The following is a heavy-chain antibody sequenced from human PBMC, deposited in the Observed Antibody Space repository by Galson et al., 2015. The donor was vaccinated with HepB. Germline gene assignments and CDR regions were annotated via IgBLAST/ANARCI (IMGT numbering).Heavy chain of an antibody. CDR2: IYYSGST. D-gene: IGHD6-6*01. CDR3: ARDRYSSSSYYYYGMDV. J-gene: IGHJ6*02. V-gene: IGHV4-59*01. Sequence: SETLSLTCTVSGGSISSYYWSWIRQPPGKGLEWIGYIYYSGSTNYNPSLKSRVTISVDTSKNQFSLKLSSVTAADTAVYYCARDRYSSSSYYYYGMDVWGQGTTVTVSS. CDR1: GGSISSYY.